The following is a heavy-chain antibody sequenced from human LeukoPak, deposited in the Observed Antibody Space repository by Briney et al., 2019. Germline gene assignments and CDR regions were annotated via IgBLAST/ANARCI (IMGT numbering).Heavy chain of an antibody. CDR3: ARGLPGYCSSTSCYRGDLAFDY. D-gene: IGHD2-2*03. J-gene: IGHJ4*02. Sequence: PSETLSLTCAVYGGSFSGYYWSWIRQPPGKGLGWIGEINHSGSTNYNPSLKSRVTISVDTSKNQFSLKLSSVTAADTAVYYCARGLPGYCSSTSCYRGDLAFDYWGQGTLVTVSS. CDR2: INHSGST. V-gene: IGHV4-34*01. CDR1: GGSFSGYY.